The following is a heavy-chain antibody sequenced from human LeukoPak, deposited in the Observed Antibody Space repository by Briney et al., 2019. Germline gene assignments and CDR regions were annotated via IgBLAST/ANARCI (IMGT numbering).Heavy chain of an antibody. V-gene: IGHV3-23*01. CDR1: GFTFSSYA. Sequence: GASLRLSCAASGFTFSSYAMSWVRQAPGKGLEWVSAISGSGGSTYYADSVKGRFTISRDNSKNTLYLQMNSLRAEDTAVYYCAKDNRIAAAYYLGGLDYWGQGTLVTVSS. CDR3: AKDNRIAAAYYLGGLDY. CDR2: ISGSGGST. J-gene: IGHJ4*02. D-gene: IGHD6-13*01.